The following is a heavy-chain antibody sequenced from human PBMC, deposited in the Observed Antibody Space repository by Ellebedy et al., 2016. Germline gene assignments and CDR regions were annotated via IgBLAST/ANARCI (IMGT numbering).Heavy chain of an antibody. Sequence: GESLKISXAASENTFSTYWMSWVRQAPGKGLEWVATVNQDGSHPNHVDSVKGRFTISRDNAKNSLYLQMNSLRAEDTAVYYCARDRAYSCFDPWGQGTLVTVSS. CDR2: VNQDGSHP. J-gene: IGHJ5*02. CDR1: ENTFSTYW. CDR3: ARDRAYSCFDP. V-gene: IGHV3-7*01. D-gene: IGHD3-10*01.